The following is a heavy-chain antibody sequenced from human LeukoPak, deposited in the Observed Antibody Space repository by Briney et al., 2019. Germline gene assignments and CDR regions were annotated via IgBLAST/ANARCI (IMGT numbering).Heavy chain of an antibody. CDR1: GFTFDDYA. Sequence: GRSLRLSCAASGFTFDDYAMHWVRQAPGKGLEWVSGISWNSGSIGYADSVKGRFTISRDNAKNSLYLQMNSLRAEDTAVYCCARGLGYCSSTSCYEFDYWGQGTLVTVSS. CDR3: ARGLGYCSSTSCYEFDY. CDR2: ISWNSGSI. V-gene: IGHV3-9*01. D-gene: IGHD2-2*01. J-gene: IGHJ4*02.